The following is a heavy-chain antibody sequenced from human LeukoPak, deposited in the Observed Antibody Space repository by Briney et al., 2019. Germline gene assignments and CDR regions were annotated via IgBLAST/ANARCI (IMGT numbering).Heavy chain of an antibody. Sequence: SQTLSLPCAVSGGSISRGGYPWTSIRQPLGKGLEWIGYIYHGGSTHYTPSLKSRVTISVARPKNQFSLKLRSVTAADTAGYYCAREYYDILTGFTWFDPWGQGTLVTVSS. V-gene: IGHV4-30-2*01. J-gene: IGHJ5*02. CDR2: IYHGGST. CDR3: AREYYDILTGFTWFDP. CDR1: GGSISRGGYP. D-gene: IGHD3-9*01.